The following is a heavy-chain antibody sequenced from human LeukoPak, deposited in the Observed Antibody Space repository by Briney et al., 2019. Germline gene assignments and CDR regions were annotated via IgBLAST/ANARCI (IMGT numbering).Heavy chain of an antibody. Sequence: GGSLRLSCAASGFTFSTYSMNWIRQPPGKGLEWVSYISSSSSTIYYADSVKGRFTISRDNAKNSLYLQMNSLRDEDTAVFYCARGASRGFDYWGHGTLVTVSS. V-gene: IGHV3-48*02. J-gene: IGHJ4*01. CDR2: ISSSSSTI. D-gene: IGHD5-24*01. CDR1: GFTFSTYS. CDR3: ARGASRGFDY.